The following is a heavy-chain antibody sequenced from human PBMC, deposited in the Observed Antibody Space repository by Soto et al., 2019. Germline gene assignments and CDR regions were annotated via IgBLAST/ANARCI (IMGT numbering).Heavy chain of an antibody. D-gene: IGHD4-4*01. CDR2: IYYSGST. CDR1: GGSISSYY. V-gene: IGHV4-59*01. Sequence: LSLTCTVSGGSISSYYWSWIRQPPGKGLEWIGYIYYSGSTNYNPSLKSRVTISVDTSKNQFSLKLSSVTAADTAVYYCTRVDYSAMDYWGQGTLVTVSS. J-gene: IGHJ4*02. CDR3: TRVDYSAMDY.